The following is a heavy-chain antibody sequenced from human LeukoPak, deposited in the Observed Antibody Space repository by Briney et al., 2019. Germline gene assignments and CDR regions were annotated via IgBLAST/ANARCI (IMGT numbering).Heavy chain of an antibody. D-gene: IGHD3-22*01. CDR2: KWYDGSNK. CDR3: ARAQRNYYDSSGYLDAFDI. V-gene: IGHV3-33*01. J-gene: IGHJ3*02. CDR1: GFTFSSYG. Sequence: PGRSLRLSCAASGFTFSSYGMHWVRQAPGKGLEWVAVKWYDGSNKYYADSVKGRFTISRDNSKNTLYLQMNSLRAEDTAVYYCARAQRNYYDSSGYLDAFDIWGQGTMVTVSS.